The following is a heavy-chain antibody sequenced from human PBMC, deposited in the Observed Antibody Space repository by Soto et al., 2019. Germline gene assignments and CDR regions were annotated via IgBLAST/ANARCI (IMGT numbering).Heavy chain of an antibody. CDR1: GFTFSSYG. CDR3: AKDKSTLMTQFDY. D-gene: IGHD2-15*01. J-gene: IGHJ4*02. Sequence: PGGSLRLSCAASGFTFSSYGMHWVRQAPGKGLEWVAVISYDGSNKYYADSVKGRLTISRDNSKNTLYLQMNSLRAEDTAVYYCAKDKSTLMTQFDYWGQGTLVTVSS. V-gene: IGHV3-30*18. CDR2: ISYDGSNK.